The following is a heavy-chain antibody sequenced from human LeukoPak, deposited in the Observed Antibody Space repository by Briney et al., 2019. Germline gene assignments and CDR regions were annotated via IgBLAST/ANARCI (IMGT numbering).Heavy chain of an antibody. J-gene: IGHJ4*02. Sequence: SETLSLTCTVSGGSISSGDYYWSWIRQHPGKGLEWIGYIYYSGSTYYNPSLKSRVTISVDTSKNQFSLKLSSVTAADTAVYYCARAHGFVTGFDYWGQGTLVTVSS. CDR1: GGSISSGDYY. CDR3: ARAHGFVTGFDY. V-gene: IGHV4-31*03. CDR2: IYYSGST. D-gene: IGHD3-10*01.